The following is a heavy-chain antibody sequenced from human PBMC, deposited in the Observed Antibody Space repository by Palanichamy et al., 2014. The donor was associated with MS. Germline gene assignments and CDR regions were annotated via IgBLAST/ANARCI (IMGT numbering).Heavy chain of an antibody. CDR1: GGSVISTNW. Sequence: QVQLQESGPGLVKPSGTLSLTCAVSGGSVISTNWWIWVRRPPGQGLEWIGEIYHSGSTNYNPSLKSRVTISVDKSQNQFSLNLSSVTAADTAVYYCARTPQQPRVRDYYFIDVWGKGTTVTVSS. V-gene: IGHV4-4*02. CDR3: ARTPQQPRVRDYYFIDV. CDR2: IYHSGST. J-gene: IGHJ6*03. D-gene: IGHD6-13*01.